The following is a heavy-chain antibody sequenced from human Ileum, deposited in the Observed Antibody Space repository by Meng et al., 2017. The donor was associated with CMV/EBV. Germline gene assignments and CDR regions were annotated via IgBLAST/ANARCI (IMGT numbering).Heavy chain of an antibody. Sequence: FSTYTMNWVRQAPGRGLEWVSSITGTSSYIFYADSLKGRFTISRDNAKNSLYLQMNSLRAEDSAVYYCAREGSYYYESGRYYNNFDYWGQGTLVTVSS. J-gene: IGHJ4*02. V-gene: IGHV3-21*01. CDR1: FSTYT. D-gene: IGHD3-10*01. CDR2: ITGTSSYI. CDR3: AREGSYYYESGRYYNNFDY.